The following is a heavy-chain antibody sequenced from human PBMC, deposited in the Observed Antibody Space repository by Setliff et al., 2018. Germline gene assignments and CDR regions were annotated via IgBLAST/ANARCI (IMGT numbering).Heavy chain of an antibody. CDR3: ARRPYGPFYFYMDV. CDR1: GGTFRTYA. CDR2: IIPIFGTA. V-gene: IGHV1-69*05. D-gene: IGHD3-10*01. J-gene: IGHJ6*03. Sequence: GASVKVSCKASGGTFRTYAVSWVRQAPGQGLEWMGGIIPIFGTANHAQKFQGRVTITTDESTSTAYMELSSLRSEDTAVYYCARRPYGPFYFYMDVWGKGTTVTVSS.